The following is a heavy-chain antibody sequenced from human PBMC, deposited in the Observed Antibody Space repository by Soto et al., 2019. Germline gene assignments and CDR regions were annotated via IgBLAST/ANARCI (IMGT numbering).Heavy chain of an antibody. CDR1: GFIFRDWF. CDR3: ARDAYYDESNGYFDS. V-gene: IGHV3-7*03. D-gene: IGHD3-22*01. CDR2: INQDGRKK. Sequence: GGSLRLSCAASGFIFRDWFMSWIRQAPGKGLEWVANINQDGRKKFYVDSVKGRFTISRDNAKKSLHLQMNSLRADDTAVYYCARDAYYDESNGYFDSWGQGTLVTVSS. J-gene: IGHJ4*02.